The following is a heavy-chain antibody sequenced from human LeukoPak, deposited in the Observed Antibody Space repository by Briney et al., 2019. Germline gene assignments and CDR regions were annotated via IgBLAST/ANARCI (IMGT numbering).Heavy chain of an antibody. D-gene: IGHD6-13*01. CDR1: GGPFSGYY. CDR3: ARFSSSWYTDDY. CDR2: ISHSGST. Sequence: SETLSLTCAVYGGPFSGYYWSWIRQPPGKGLEWIGEISHSGSTYYNPSLKSRVTISVDTSKNQFSLKLSSVTAADTAVYYCARFSSSWYTDDYWGQGTLVTVSS. V-gene: IGHV4-34*01. J-gene: IGHJ4*02.